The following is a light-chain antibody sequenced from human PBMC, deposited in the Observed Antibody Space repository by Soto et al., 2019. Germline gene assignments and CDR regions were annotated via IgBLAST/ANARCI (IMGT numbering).Light chain of an antibody. V-gene: IGKV4-1*01. CDR2: WAS. CDR3: QQYYSPCT. J-gene: IGKJ1*01. CDR1: QSVLYSSNNKNY. Sequence: DIVMTQSPDSLAVSLGERATINCKSSQSVLYSSNNKNYLAWYQQKPGQPPKLLIYWASTRESGVPDRFSGSGSGTDFTLTISSLQAEDVAVYYCQQYYSPCTFGQGTKVEIK.